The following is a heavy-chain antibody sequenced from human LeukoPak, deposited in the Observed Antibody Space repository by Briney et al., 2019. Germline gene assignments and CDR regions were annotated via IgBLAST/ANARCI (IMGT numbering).Heavy chain of an antibody. Sequence: SETPSLTCTASGGSISSYSWSWIRQPPGKGLEWIGYIYYSGSTNYNPSLKSRVTISVDTSKNQFSLKLSSVTAADTAVYYCASARLGSGLEGAFDIWGQGTMVTVSS. V-gene: IGHV4-59*01. J-gene: IGHJ3*02. CDR2: IYYSGST. CDR3: ASARLGSGLEGAFDI. CDR1: GGSISSYS. D-gene: IGHD6-25*01.